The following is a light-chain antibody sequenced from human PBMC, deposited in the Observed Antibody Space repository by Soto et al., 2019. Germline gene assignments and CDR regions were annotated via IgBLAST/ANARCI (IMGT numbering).Light chain of an antibody. CDR2: DVS. J-gene: IGLJ1*01. CDR3: ISYTTISTYV. Sequence: QSVLTQPASVSGSPGQSIAISCTGTSSDVGSYNYVSWCQHHPGKAPKVMIYDVSSRPSGVSNRFSGSKSGNTASLTISGLQAEDEADYYCISYTTISTYVFGTGTKLTVL. CDR1: SSDVGSYNY. V-gene: IGLV2-14*03.